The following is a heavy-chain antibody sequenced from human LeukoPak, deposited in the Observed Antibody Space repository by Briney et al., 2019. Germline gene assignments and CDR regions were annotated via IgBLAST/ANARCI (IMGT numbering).Heavy chain of an antibody. J-gene: IGHJ3*02. CDR1: GGTFSSYA. CDR3: ARDVVVVPAALAFDI. CDR2: IIPIFGTA. Sequence: SVKVSCKASGGTFSSYAISWVRQAPGQGLEWMGGIIPIFGTANYAQKFQGRVTITADESTSTAYMELSSLRSEDTAVYYCARDVVVVPAALAFDIWGQGTMVTVSS. D-gene: IGHD2-2*01. V-gene: IGHV1-69*13.